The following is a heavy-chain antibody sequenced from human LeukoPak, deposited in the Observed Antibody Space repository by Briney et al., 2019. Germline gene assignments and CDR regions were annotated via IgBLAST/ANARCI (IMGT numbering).Heavy chain of an antibody. V-gene: IGHV4-4*07. CDR2: VYTSGS. CDR1: GGSVSSYY. J-gene: IGHJ4*02. D-gene: IGHD6-19*01. CDR3: ARDRGGSSGWLIDY. Sequence: SETLSLTCTVSGGSVSSYYWNWIRQPAGKGLEWIGRVYTSGSNISPSLASRVTMSLDTSKNQFSLKLTSVSAADSAVYYCARDRGGSSGWLIDYWGQGTLVTVSS.